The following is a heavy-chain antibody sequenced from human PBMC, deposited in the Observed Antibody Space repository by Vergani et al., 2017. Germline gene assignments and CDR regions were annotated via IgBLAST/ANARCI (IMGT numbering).Heavy chain of an antibody. V-gene: IGHV3-30*02. CDR1: GFTFNNYG. D-gene: IGHD3-10*01. J-gene: IGHJ6*02. CDR3: AKTLLTFSLAGGAHYYYYGMDV. Sequence: QVQLVESGGGVVQSGGSLRLSCAASGFTFNNYGMNWVRQAPGKGLEWVAFIRFDGSNTYYADSLKGRFTISRDNSQNSLYLQMNSLRAEDTAVYYCAKTLLTFSLAGGAHYYYYGMDVWGQGTTVTVSS. CDR2: IRFDGSNT.